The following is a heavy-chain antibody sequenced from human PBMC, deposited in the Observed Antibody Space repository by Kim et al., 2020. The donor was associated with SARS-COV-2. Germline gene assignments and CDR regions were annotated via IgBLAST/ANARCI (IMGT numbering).Heavy chain of an antibody. CDR3: TKRIGAYAFDI. D-gene: IGHD2-21*01. J-gene: IGHJ3*02. Sequence: TAYAASVKGRFTISRDDSKNTAYLQMNSLKTEDTAVYYCTKRIGAYAFDIWGQGTMVTVSS. V-gene: IGHV3-73*01. CDR2: T.